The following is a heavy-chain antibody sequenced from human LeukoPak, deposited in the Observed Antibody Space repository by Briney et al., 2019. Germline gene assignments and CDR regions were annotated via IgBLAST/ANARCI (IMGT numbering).Heavy chain of an antibody. V-gene: IGHV3-7*01. D-gene: IGHD3-10*01. CDR2: IKPDGSEK. Sequence: GGSLRLSCAASGFTFSSYWMSWVRQSPGRGLEWVANIKPDGSEKYFMNSVKGRFTISRDNAKNALYLEMNSLRAEDTAEYFCARERMYSGSGSTYPYYDYWGQGTLVTVSS. CDR1: GFTFSSYW. J-gene: IGHJ4*02. CDR3: ARERMYSGSGSTYPYYDY.